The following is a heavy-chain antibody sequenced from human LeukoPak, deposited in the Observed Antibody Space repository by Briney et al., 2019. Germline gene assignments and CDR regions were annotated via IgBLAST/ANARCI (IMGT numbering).Heavy chain of an antibody. CDR1: GFTFDDYA. D-gene: IGHD3-9*01. CDR3: AKDIYAILTGYWTDIDY. CDR2: ISGDGGST. V-gene: IGHV3-43*02. J-gene: IGHJ4*01. Sequence: GGSLRLSCAASGFTFDDYAMHWVRQAPGKGLEWVSLISGDGGSTYYADSVKGRFTISRDNSKNSPYLQMNSLRTEDTALYYCAKDIYAILTGYWTDIDYWGHGTLVTVSS.